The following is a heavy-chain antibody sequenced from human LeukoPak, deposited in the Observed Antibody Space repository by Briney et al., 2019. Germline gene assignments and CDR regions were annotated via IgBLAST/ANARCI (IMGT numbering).Heavy chain of an antibody. Sequence: SETLSLTCTVSGGSISSYYWSWIRQPPGKGLEWIGYIYTSGSTNYNPSLKSRVTISVDTSKNQFSLKLSSVTAADTAVYYCARRGTYYYDSSGYRGYYYYMDVWGKGTTVTLSS. CDR3: ARRGTYYYDSSGYRGYYYYMDV. V-gene: IGHV4-4*09. CDR1: GGSISSYY. J-gene: IGHJ6*03. CDR2: IYTSGST. D-gene: IGHD3-22*01.